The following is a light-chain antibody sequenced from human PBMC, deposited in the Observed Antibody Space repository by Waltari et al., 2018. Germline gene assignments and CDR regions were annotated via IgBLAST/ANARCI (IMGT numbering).Light chain of an antibody. CDR2: NAV. CDR1: QIIPDDY. CDR3: QQYGDSVWT. Sequence: DIVLTQSPGTLYLSPGERAILSCRASQIIPDDYLAWYQQKPGKAPRLLVYNAVRRTDGLPDRFTGSGSGTDFPLTISPLEPEDSGVYYCQQYGDSVWTFGQGTRV. J-gene: IGKJ1*01. V-gene: IGKV3-20*01.